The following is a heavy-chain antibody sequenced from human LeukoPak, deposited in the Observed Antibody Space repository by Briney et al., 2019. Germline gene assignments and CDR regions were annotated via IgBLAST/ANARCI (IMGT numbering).Heavy chain of an antibody. CDR3: AASSGYSPYYFDY. J-gene: IGHJ4*02. CDR2: IYYSGST. Sequence: SETLSLTCAVYGGSFSGYYWSWIRQPPGKGLEWIGYIYYSGSTNYNPSLKSRVTISVDTSKNQFSLKLSSVTAANTAVYYCAASSGYSPYYFDYWGQGTLVTVSS. D-gene: IGHD3-22*01. V-gene: IGHV4-59*01. CDR1: GGSFSGYY.